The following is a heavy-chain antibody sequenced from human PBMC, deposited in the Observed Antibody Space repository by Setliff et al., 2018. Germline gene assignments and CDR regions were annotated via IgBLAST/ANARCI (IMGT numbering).Heavy chain of an antibody. Sequence: GGSLRLSCAASGFTFSTYRMHWVRQAPGKGLEGVAVIWDDGGNKYHADSVKGRFTISRDNSKNTLYLQMNSLRPEDTAVYYCARTCSGSGCYAGLESWGQGTPVTVSS. V-gene: IGHV3-33*08. CDR3: ARTCSGSGCYAGLES. CDR1: GFTFSTYR. CDR2: IWDDGGNK. J-gene: IGHJ4*02. D-gene: IGHD2-15*01.